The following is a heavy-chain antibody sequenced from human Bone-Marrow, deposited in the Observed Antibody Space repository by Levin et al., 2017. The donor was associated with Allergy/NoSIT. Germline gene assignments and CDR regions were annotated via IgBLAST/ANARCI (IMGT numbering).Heavy chain of an antibody. V-gene: IGHV3-21*01. J-gene: IGHJ3*02. D-gene: IGHD1-26*01. Sequence: PSETLSLTCAASGFTFSSYSMNWVRQAPGKGLEWVSSISSSSSYIYYADSVKGRFTISRDNAKNSLYLQMNSLRAEDTAVYYCAREAREGIGWELLKAHDAFDSWGQGTMVTVSS. CDR3: AREAREGIGWELLKAHDAFDS. CDR1: GFTFSSYS. CDR2: ISSSSSYI.